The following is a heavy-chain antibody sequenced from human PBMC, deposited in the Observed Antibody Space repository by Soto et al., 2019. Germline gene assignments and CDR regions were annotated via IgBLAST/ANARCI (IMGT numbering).Heavy chain of an antibody. J-gene: IGHJ4*02. V-gene: IGHV3-23*01. CDR2: ISGSGGST. D-gene: IGHD6-19*01. CDR3: AKDRSGIAVAGTFGFDY. Sequence: GGSLRLSCAASGFTFSSYAMSWVRQAPGKGLEWVSAISGSGGSTYYADSVKGRFTISRDNSKNTLYLQMNSLRAEDTAVYYYAKDRSGIAVAGTFGFDYWGQGTLVTVSS. CDR1: GFTFSSYA.